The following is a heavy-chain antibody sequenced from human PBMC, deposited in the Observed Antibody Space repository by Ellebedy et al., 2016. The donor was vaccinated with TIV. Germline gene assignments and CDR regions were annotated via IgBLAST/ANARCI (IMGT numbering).Heavy chain of an antibody. D-gene: IGHD1-14*01. CDR1: GFTFSSYG. Sequence: GESLKISCAASGFTFSSYGMHWVRQAPGKGLEWVAVISYDGSNKYYADSVKGRFTISRDNSKNTLYLQMNSLKASDTAMYYCARQPDYYSDYWGQGTLVTVSS. V-gene: IGHV3-30*03. J-gene: IGHJ4*02. CDR3: ARQPDYYSDY. CDR2: ISYDGSNK.